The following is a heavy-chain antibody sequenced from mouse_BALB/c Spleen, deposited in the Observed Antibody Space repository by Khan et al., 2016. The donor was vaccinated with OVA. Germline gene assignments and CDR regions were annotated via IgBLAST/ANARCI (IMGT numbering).Heavy chain of an antibody. CDR1: GYAFADYL. V-gene: IGHV1-54*01. CDR2: INPGSGNT. J-gene: IGHJ4*01. CDR3: ARSGCYGKAVDN. D-gene: IGHD1-1*01. Sequence: VQLQESGTELLSPGTSVKVSCKASGYAFADYLIHWVKQWPGQGLEWIGVINPGSGNTKYNEKFQGKATLTAAKSSSTAYMQLSSLTSDDSAVYFCARSGCYGKAVDNWGQGTSVTVSS.